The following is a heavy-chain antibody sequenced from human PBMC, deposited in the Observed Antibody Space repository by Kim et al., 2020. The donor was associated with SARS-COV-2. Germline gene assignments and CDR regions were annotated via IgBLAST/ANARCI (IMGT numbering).Heavy chain of an antibody. CDR1: GFTFSSYA. J-gene: IGHJ6*01. D-gene: IGHD5-18*01. V-gene: IGHV3-30*04. CDR2: ISYDGSNK. Sequence: GGSLRLSCAASGFTFSSYAMLWVRQAPGKGLEWVAVISYDGSNKYYADSVKGRFTISRDNSKNTLYLQMNSLRAEDTAVYYCARDRGIQLWPSIWYYYC. CDR3: ARDRGIQLWPSIWYYYC.